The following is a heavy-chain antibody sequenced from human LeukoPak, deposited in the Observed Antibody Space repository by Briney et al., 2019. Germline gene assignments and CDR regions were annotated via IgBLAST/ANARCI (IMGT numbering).Heavy chain of an antibody. CDR1: GFTFSSYA. CDR3: ASSLVGTTGTSDAFDI. D-gene: IGHD1-1*01. CDR2: ILYDGSNK. J-gene: IGHJ3*02. V-gene: IGHV3-30*14. Sequence: GGSLRLSCAASGFTFSSYAMHWVRQAPGKGLEWVAVILYDGSNKYYADSVKGRFTISRDNSKNTLYLQMNSLRAEDTAVYYCASSLVGTTGTSDAFDIWGQGTMVTVSS.